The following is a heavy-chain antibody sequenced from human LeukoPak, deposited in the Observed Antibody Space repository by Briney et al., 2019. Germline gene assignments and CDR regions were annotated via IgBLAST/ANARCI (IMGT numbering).Heavy chain of an antibody. D-gene: IGHD3-16*01. Sequence: SVTLSLTCAVYGGSFSGYYWSWIRQPPGKGLEWIGEINHSGSTNYNPSLKSRVTISVDTSKNQFSLKLSSVTAADTAVYYCASRFRRRIDPWGQGTLVTVSS. V-gene: IGHV4-34*01. CDR2: INHSGST. J-gene: IGHJ5*02. CDR1: GGSFSGYY. CDR3: ASRFRRRIDP.